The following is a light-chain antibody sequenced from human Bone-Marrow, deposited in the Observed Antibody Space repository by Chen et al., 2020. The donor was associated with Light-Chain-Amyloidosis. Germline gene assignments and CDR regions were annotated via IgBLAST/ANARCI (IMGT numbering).Light chain of an antibody. J-gene: IGLJ2*01. CDR1: SSNIGSNY. V-gene: IGLV1-47*01. Sequence: SVLTQPPSASGTPGQRVTISCSGTSSNIGSNYIYWYQQFPGTAPKLLIYRNNQRPSGVTDRFSGSKSGTSASLAISGLRPEDEADYYCSAWDDSLSAVVFGGGTKLTVL. CDR3: SAWDDSLSAVV. CDR2: RNN.